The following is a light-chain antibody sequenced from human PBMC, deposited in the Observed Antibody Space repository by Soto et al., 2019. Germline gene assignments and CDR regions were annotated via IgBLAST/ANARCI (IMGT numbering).Light chain of an antibody. Sequence: EIVLTQSPDTLSLSPGERATLSCRARQTVSTFLAWYQQKPGQAPRLIVYDASKRAPGIPARFIGSGSGTDFTLNVSRLEPEDFALYYCQQRSGWPTFGQGTKVDIX. CDR2: DAS. CDR1: QTVSTF. CDR3: QQRSGWPT. V-gene: IGKV3-11*01. J-gene: IGKJ1*01.